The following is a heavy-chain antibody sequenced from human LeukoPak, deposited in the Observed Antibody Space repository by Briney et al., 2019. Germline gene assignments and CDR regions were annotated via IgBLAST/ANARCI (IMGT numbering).Heavy chain of an antibody. J-gene: IGHJ4*02. Sequence: PGGSLRLSCAASGFTFDDYAMHWVRQAPGKGLEWVSGISWNSGSIGYADSVKGRFTISRDNAKNTLYLQMNSLRAEDTAVYYCAREQSGWLFDYWGRGTLVTVSS. CDR1: GFTFDDYA. CDR3: AREQSGWLFDY. V-gene: IGHV3-9*01. CDR2: ISWNSGSI. D-gene: IGHD5-12*01.